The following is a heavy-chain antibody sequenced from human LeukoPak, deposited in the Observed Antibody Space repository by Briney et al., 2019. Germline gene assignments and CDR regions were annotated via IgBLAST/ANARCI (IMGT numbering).Heavy chain of an antibody. D-gene: IGHD3-3*01. CDR2: IVVGSGNT. J-gene: IGHJ3*02. V-gene: IGHV1-58*02. CDR3: ARDVYYGARTDGEEVDI. Sequence: SVKVSCKASGFTFTSSAMQWVRQARGQRLEWIEWIVVGSGNTNYAQKFQERVTITRDMSTRTGYMELSSLRSEERALKYYARDVYYGARTDGEEVDIWGQGTMVTVSS. CDR1: GFTFTSSA.